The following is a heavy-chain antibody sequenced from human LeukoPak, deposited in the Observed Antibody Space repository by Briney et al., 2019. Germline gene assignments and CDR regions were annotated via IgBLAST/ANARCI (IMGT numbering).Heavy chain of an antibody. Sequence: GGSLRLSCAASGFTFDDYAMHWVRQAPGKGLEWVSLISGDGGSTYYADSVKGRFTISRDNSKNSLYLQMNSLRAEDTAIYYCAKRFGGNYGHFDYWGQGTLVTVSS. CDR3: AKRFGGNYGHFDY. CDR1: GFTFDDYA. D-gene: IGHD3-10*01. J-gene: IGHJ4*02. CDR2: ISGDGGST. V-gene: IGHV3-43*02.